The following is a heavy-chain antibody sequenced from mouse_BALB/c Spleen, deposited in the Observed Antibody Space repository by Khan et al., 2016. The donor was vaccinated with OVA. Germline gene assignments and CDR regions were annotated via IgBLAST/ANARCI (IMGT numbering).Heavy chain of an antibody. V-gene: IGHV1S136*01. CDR3: ARGNWQSYYFDY. J-gene: IGHJ2*01. D-gene: IGHD4-1*01. CDR2: INPYNDGT. Sequence: EVQLRESGPELVKPGASVKMSCKASGYIFTNYVLHWVKQKPGQGLEWIGYINPYNDGTKYNEKFKGKATLASDTSSITAYLELSSLTSEDSAVYYCARGNWQSYYFDYWGQDTTLTLSS. CDR1: GYIFTNYV.